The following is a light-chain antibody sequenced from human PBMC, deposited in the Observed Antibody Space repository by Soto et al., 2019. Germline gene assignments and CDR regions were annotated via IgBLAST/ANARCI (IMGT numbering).Light chain of an antibody. CDR2: NDG. CDR1: NIGDKS. V-gene: IGLV3-21*04. Sequence: SYELTQQPSVSLAPGETAKITCGGNNIGDKSVHWYQWKPGQAPTLLIYNDGDRPSGIPERFSGSNSGNMATLTVSRVEAGDEADYYCQVWGSNADPYVVFGGGTKVTVL. J-gene: IGLJ2*01. CDR3: QVWGSNADPYVV.